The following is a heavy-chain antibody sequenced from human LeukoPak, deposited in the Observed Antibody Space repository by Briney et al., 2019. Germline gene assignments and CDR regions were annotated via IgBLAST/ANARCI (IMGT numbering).Heavy chain of an antibody. V-gene: IGHV2-70*11. D-gene: IGHD4-17*01. J-gene: IGHJ5*02. Sequence: SGPTLVNPTQTLTLTCTFSGFSLSTSGMCVSWIRQPPGKALEWLARIDWDDDKYYSTSLKTRLTISKDTSKNQVVLTMTNMDPVDTATYYCARDYGDYNWFDPWGQGTLVTVSS. CDR3: ARDYGDYNWFDP. CDR2: IDWDDDK. CDR1: GFSLSTSGMC.